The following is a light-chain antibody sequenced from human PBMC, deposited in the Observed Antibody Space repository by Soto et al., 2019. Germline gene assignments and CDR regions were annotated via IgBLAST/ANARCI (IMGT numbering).Light chain of an antibody. CDR1: SSDVGSYNY. Sequence: QSVLAQPASVSGSPGQSITISCTGTSSDVGSYNYVSWYQLHPGKAPKLMIYEVSKRPSGVSNRLSGSKSGDTASLTISGLQAEDEADYYCSSYTTRTTLYVFGTGTKATVL. J-gene: IGLJ1*01. V-gene: IGLV2-14*01. CDR2: EVS. CDR3: SSYTTRTTLYV.